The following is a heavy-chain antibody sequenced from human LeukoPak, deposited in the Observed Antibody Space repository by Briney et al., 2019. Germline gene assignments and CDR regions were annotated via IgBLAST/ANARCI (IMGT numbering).Heavy chain of an antibody. J-gene: IGHJ3*02. Sequence: WVRQAPGKGLEWIGSIYYSGSTYYNPSLKSRVTISVDTSKNQFSLKLSSVTAADTAVYYCASRDIWGQGTMVTVSS. V-gene: IGHV4-39*01. CDR3: ASRDI. CDR2: IYYSGST.